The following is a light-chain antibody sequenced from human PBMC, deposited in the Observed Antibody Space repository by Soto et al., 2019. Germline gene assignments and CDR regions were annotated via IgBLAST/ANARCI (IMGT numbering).Light chain of an antibody. V-gene: IGKV3-11*01. Sequence: EIVLTQSPATLSLSPGERATLSCRASQSVSSYLAWSQQKPGQAPRLLIYDASNRATGVPARFSGSGSGTDFTLTISSLEPEDFADYYCHQRSNCPFTCGPGTKVDVK. J-gene: IGKJ3*01. CDR3: HQRSNCPFT. CDR1: QSVSSY. CDR2: DAS.